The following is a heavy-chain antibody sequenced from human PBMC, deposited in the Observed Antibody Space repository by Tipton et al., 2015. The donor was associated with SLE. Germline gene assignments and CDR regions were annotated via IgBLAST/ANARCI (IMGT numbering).Heavy chain of an antibody. CDR1: GGSISSYY. CDR2: IYTSGST. V-gene: IGHV4-4*08. Sequence: TLSLTCTVSGGSISSYYWSWIRQPPGKGLEWIGYIYTSGSTNYNPPLKSRVTISVDTSKNQFSLKLSSVTAADTAVYYCARRGGIGAFDIWGQGTMVTVSS. J-gene: IGHJ3*02. D-gene: IGHD6-13*01. CDR3: ARRGGIGAFDI.